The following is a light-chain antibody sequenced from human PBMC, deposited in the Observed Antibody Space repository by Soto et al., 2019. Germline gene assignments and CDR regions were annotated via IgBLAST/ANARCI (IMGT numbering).Light chain of an antibody. J-gene: IGLJ1*01. Sequence: QSVLTQPPSASGTPGQRVTISCSGSSSNIGSNYVYWYQQLPGTAPKLLIYRNNQRPSGVPDRFSGSKSGTSASLAISGLRYEDEADYYCAAWDDSLSGLYVFGTGTKLTVL. V-gene: IGLV1-47*01. CDR1: SSNIGSNY. CDR3: AAWDDSLSGLYV. CDR2: RNN.